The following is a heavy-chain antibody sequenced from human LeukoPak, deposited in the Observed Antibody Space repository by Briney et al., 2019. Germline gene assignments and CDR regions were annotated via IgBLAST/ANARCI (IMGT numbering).Heavy chain of an antibody. J-gene: IGHJ3*02. V-gene: IGHV3-23*01. CDR2: ISGSGGST. CDR1: GFTFSSYA. CDR3: AKDHCSGGSCYPYDAFDI. Sequence: PGGSLRLSCAASGFTFSSYAMSWVRQAPGKGLEWVSAISGSGGSTYYADSVKGRFTISRDNSKNTLYLQMNSLRAEDTAVYYCAKDHCSGGSCYPYDAFDIWGQRTMVTVSS. D-gene: IGHD2-15*01.